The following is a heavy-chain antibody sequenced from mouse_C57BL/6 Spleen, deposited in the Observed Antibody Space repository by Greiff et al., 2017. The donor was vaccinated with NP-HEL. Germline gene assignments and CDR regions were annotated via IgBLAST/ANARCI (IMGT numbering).Heavy chain of an antibody. Sequence: EVKVVESGGGLVKPGGSLKLSCAASGFTFSDYGMHWVRQAPEKGLEWVAYISSGSSTIYYADTVKGRFTISRDNAKNTLFLQMTSLRSEDTAMYYCARGPKGYFDYWGQGTTLTVSS. CDR3: ARGPKGYFDY. J-gene: IGHJ2*01. CDR2: ISSGSSTI. CDR1: GFTFSDYG. V-gene: IGHV5-17*01.